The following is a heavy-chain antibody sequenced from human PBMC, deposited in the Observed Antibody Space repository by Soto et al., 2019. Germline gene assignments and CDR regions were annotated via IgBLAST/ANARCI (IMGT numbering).Heavy chain of an antibody. J-gene: IGHJ4*02. Sequence: PGGSLRLSCAASGVTFTSYARTWVRQLPGEGLQWASSISKSGDSTYYADSVKGRFTTSRNNSKKTPYLQMTSTRAEDTAIYYFAKRSFGFDYWGQGTLVTVSS. D-gene: IGHD3-10*01. CDR2: ISKSGDST. V-gene: IGHV3-23*01. CDR3: AKRSFGFDY. CDR1: GVTFTSYA.